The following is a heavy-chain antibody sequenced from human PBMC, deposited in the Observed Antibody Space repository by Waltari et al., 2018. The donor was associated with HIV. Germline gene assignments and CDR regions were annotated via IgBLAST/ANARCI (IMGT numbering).Heavy chain of an antibody. CDR1: GYTFNAHY. D-gene: IGHD3-16*01. V-gene: IGHV1-2*02. J-gene: IGHJ4*02. CDR2: MNPNSGAT. Sequence: QVQLVQSGAEVRKPGASLKVSCKTSGYTFNAHYLHWVRQAPGKGLEWMGWMNPNSGATNYAQKFQDRVTLTRDSSITTAYMDLTGLTSADTAVYYCERVPLGPLGELSTYYFDHWGQGTLVIVSS. CDR3: ERVPLGPLGELSTYYFDH.